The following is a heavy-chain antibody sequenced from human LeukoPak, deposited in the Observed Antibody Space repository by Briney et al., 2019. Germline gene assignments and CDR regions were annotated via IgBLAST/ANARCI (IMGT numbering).Heavy chain of an antibody. Sequence: GGSLRLSCAASGFTFSSYGMSWVRQAPGKGLEWVSAISGSGGSTYYADSVKGRFTISRDNSKNTLYLQMNSLRAEDTAVDYCAKEGTYYYDSSGYYPDYWGQGTLVTVSS. V-gene: IGHV3-23*01. CDR3: AKEGTYYYDSSGYYPDY. CDR2: ISGSGGST. D-gene: IGHD3-22*01. CDR1: GFTFSSYG. J-gene: IGHJ4*02.